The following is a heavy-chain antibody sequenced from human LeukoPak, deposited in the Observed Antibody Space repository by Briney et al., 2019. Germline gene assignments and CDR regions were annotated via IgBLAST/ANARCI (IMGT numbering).Heavy chain of an antibody. J-gene: IGHJ4*02. V-gene: IGHV3-48*02. Sequence: GGSLRLSCAASGFTFSSYSMNWVRQAPGKGLEWLSYISRVSTIYYADSVKGRFTISRDNARNSLYLQMNSLRDEDSAVYYCAREGGSGSYHDYWGQGTLVTVSS. CDR2: ISRVSTI. D-gene: IGHD3-10*01. CDR1: GFTFSSYS. CDR3: AREGGSGSYHDY.